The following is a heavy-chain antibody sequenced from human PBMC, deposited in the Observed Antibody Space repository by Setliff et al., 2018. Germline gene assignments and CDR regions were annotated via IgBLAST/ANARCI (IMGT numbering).Heavy chain of an antibody. Sequence: PSETLSLTCTVSGGSISSRSYYWGWIRQPPEERLEWIGEIDHSGRTKYNPSLKGRVTISVDTSKNQFSLRLSSVTAADTAVYYCRFWSGYYKNDYWGRGTLVTVSS. V-gene: IGHV4-39*07. CDR3: RFWSGYYKNDY. D-gene: IGHD3-3*01. CDR2: IDHSGRT. J-gene: IGHJ4*02. CDR1: GGSISSRSYY.